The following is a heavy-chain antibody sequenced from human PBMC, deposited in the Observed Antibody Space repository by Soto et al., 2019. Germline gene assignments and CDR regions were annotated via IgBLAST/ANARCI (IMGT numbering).Heavy chain of an antibody. CDR3: ARDCGSSGYPMDAFDI. J-gene: IGHJ3*02. V-gene: IGHV3-33*01. CDR1: GFTFSSYG. Sequence: GGSLRLSCTASGFTFSSYGMHWVRQAPGKGLEWVAVIWYDGSNKYYADSVKGRFTISRDNSKNTLYLQMNSLRAEDTAVYYCARDCGSSGYPMDAFDIWGQGTMVTVSS. CDR2: IWYDGSNK. D-gene: IGHD3-22*01.